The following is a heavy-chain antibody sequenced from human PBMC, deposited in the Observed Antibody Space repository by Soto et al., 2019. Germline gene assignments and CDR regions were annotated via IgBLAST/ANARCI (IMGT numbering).Heavy chain of an antibody. CDR3: TKRRNVLRFLEWSSGMEV. D-gene: IGHD3-3*01. J-gene: IGHJ6*02. CDR1: GLTFSSYG. Sequence: LRLSCAASGLTFSSYGMHWVRQAPGKGLEWAAFISHDGSNKYYADSMKGRISMSRDNSKSTVYLQMSSLRAEDTAVYYCTKRRNVLRFLEWSSGMEVWGQGTTVTVSS. CDR2: ISHDGSNK. V-gene: IGHV3-30*18.